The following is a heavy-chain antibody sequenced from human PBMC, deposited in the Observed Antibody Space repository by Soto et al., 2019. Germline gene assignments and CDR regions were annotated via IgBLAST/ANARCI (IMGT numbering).Heavy chain of an antibody. CDR3: ARRGPDSSDYYDY. J-gene: IGHJ4*02. D-gene: IGHD3-22*01. V-gene: IGHV3-23*01. Sequence: PGGSLRLSCAASGFTFSSYAMSWVRQAPGKGLEXVSXXSXXGXXXXXAXXVKGRFTISRDNSKNTLYLQMNSLRAEETAVYYCARRGPDSSDYYDYWGQGTLVTVSS. CDR1: GFTFSSYA. CDR2: XSXXGXXX.